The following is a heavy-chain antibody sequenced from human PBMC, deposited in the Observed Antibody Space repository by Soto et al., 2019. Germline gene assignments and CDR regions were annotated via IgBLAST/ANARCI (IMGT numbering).Heavy chain of an antibody. CDR2: VIPISCTA. CDR1: GATFSSYA. CDR3: ARWGERPIIVLVPAAIPPYYYYYGMDV. D-gene: IGHD2-2*01. V-gene: IGHV1-69*13. J-gene: IGHJ6*02. Sequence: GASVKVSCKAPGATFSSYAISWGRQAPGQELEWMGGVIPISCTANYAQNFQGRITITADESTITAYMEMSSLKSEDTAVYYCARWGERPIIVLVPAAIPPYYYYYGMDVWGQGTTVIVSS.